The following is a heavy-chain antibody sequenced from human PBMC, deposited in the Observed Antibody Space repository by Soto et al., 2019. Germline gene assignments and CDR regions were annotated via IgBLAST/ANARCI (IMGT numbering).Heavy chain of an antibody. CDR2: INAGNGNT. Sequence: GASVKVSCKSSGYTFTNYAIHWVRQAPGQRLEWMGWINAGNGNTKYSQKFQGRVTITRDTSATSAFMELSSLRSEDTAVYYCARGERYYYDSSGYFGFDPWGQGTLVTVSS. D-gene: IGHD3-22*01. J-gene: IGHJ5*02. CDR1: GYTFTNYA. CDR3: ARGERYYYDSSGYFGFDP. V-gene: IGHV1-3*01.